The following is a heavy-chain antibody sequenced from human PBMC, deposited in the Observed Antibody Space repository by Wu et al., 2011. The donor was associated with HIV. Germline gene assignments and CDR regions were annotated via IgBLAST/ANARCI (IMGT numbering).Heavy chain of an antibody. CDR1: GYTFTTYG. D-gene: IGHD1-26*01. V-gene: IGHV1-18*01. CDR3: ARGWRSGSYYPSFDY. J-gene: IGHJ4*02. CDR2: ISAYNGDT. Sequence: QVQLVQSGAEVKRPGASVKVSCKTSGYTFTTYGVSWVRQAPGQGLEWMGWISAYNGDTNYAQKLQGRVTMTTDTSTSTAYMELSSLRSEDTAVYYCARGWRSGSYYPSFDYWGQGTLVTVSS.